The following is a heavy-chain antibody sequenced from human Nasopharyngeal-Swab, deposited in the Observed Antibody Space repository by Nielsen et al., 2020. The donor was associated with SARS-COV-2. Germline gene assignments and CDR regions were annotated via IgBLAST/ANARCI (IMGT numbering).Heavy chain of an antibody. CDR3: ARAFRDGYNHGY. Sequence: WARHAPGQGLEWMGIINPSGGSTSYAQKFQGRVTMTRDTSTSTVYMELSSLRSEDTAVYYCARAFRDGYNHGYWGQGTLVTVSS. D-gene: IGHD5-24*01. CDR2: INPSGGST. J-gene: IGHJ4*02. V-gene: IGHV1-46*01.